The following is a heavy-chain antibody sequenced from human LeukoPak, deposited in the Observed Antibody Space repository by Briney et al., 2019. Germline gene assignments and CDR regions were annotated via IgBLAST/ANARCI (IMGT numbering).Heavy chain of an antibody. V-gene: IGHV4-34*01. CDR3: AIGGYSYGDDAFDI. CDR1: GGPFSGYY. D-gene: IGHD5-18*01. CDR2: INHSGST. Sequence: SETLSLTCAVYGGPFSGYYWSWIRLPPGKGLEWIGEINHSGSTNYNPSLKSRVTISVDTSKNQFSLKLSSVTAADTAVYYCAIGGYSYGDDAFDIWGQGTMVTVSS. J-gene: IGHJ3*02.